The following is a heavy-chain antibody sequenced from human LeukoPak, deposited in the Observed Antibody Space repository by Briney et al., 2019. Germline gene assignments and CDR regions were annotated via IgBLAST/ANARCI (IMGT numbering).Heavy chain of an antibody. J-gene: IGHJ3*02. CDR3: ARDTSSYRDAFDI. Sequence: ASVKVSCKASGGTFSSYAISWVRQAPGQGLEWMGGIIPIFGTANYAQKFQGRVTITADKSTSTAYMELSSLRSEDTAVYYCARDTSSYRDAFDIWGQGTMVTVSS. V-gene: IGHV1-69*06. D-gene: IGHD3-16*02. CDR1: GGTFSSYA. CDR2: IIPIFGTA.